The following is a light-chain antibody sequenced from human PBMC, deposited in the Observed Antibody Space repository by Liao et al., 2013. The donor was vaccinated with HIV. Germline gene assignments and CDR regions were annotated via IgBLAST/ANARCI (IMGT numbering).Light chain of an antibody. CDR2: QDS. Sequence: SYDLTQPPSVSVSPGQTASITCSGDKLGHKYASWYQQRPGQSPVLVIYQDSKRPSGIPERFSGSNSGNTAALTISGTQAMDEADYFCQAWDTSTAVVFGGGTKLTVL. V-gene: IGLV3-1*01. CDR1: KLGHKY. J-gene: IGLJ2*01. CDR3: QAWDTSTAVV.